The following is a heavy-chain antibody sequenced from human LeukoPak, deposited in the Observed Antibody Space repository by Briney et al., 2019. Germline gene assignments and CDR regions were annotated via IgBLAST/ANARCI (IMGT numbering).Heavy chain of an antibody. J-gene: IGHJ5*02. CDR2: FDPEDGET. Sequence: ASVKVSCKVSGYTLTELSMHWVRQAPGKGRAWMGGFDPEDGETIYAQKFQGRVTMTEETSTDTAYMELRSLRSEDTAVYYCATEWELRGNWFDPWGQGTLVTVSS. CDR3: ATEWELRGNWFDP. V-gene: IGHV1-24*01. CDR1: GYTLTELS. D-gene: IGHD1-26*01.